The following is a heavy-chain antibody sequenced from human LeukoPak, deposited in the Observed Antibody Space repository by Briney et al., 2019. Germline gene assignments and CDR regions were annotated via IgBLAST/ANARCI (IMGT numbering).Heavy chain of an antibody. CDR1: GFTFSSYS. Sequence: GGSLRLSCAASGFTFSSYSMNWVRQAPGKGLEWVSSISSSSSYIYYADSMKGRFTISRDNAKYSLYLQINSLRAEDTAVYYCARNMITFGGVIPPFAFDIWGQGTMVTVSS. J-gene: IGHJ3*02. D-gene: IGHD3-16*02. V-gene: IGHV3-21*01. CDR3: ARNMITFGGVIPPFAFDI. CDR2: ISSSSSYI.